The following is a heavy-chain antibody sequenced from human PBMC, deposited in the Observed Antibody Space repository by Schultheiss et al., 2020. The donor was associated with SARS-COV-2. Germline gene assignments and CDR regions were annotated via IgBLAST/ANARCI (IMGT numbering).Heavy chain of an antibody. CDR2: ISGSGGST. CDR1: GFTFSSYA. Sequence: GGSLRLSCAASGFTFSSYAMHWVRQAPGKGLEWVSAISGSGGSTYYADSVKGRFTISRDNSKNTLYLQMNSLRAEDTAVYYCARDFRVWGMGVPGDPPGSWYDAFDIWGQGTMVTVSS. J-gene: IGHJ3*02. CDR3: ARDFRVWGMGVPGDPPGSWYDAFDI. V-gene: IGHV3-23*01. D-gene: IGHD6-13*01.